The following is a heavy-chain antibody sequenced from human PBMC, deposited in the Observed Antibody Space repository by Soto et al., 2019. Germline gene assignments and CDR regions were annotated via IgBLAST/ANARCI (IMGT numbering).Heavy chain of an antibody. V-gene: IGHV4-4*07. J-gene: IGHJ4*02. Sequence: TRSLTCTVSTVSVTGSSYWSWILQPAVQGLEWIGRFYLSGTNSYNPSLRRRVTMSEDVSKNQLSLRLTSVTAADTALYYCARGMTPPGAPAWYYFDSWGQGTLVTVSS. CDR3: ARGMTPPGAPAWYYFDS. CDR1: TVSVTGSSY. D-gene: IGHD2-8*02. CDR2: FYLSGTN.